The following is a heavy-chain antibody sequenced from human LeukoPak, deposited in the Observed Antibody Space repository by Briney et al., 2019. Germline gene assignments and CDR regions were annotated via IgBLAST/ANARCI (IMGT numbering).Heavy chain of an antibody. D-gene: IGHD3-22*01. CDR3: ARFRTYYYDSSGCYGMVDY. CDR2: INPNSGGT. CDR1: GYTFTGYY. V-gene: IGHV1-2*02. J-gene: IGHJ4*02. Sequence: GASVKVSCKASGYTFTGYYMHWVRQAPGQALEWMGWINPNSGGTNYAQKFQGRVTMTRDTSISTAYMELSRLRSDDTAVYYCARFRTYYYDSSGCYGMVDYWGQGNLVTVSS.